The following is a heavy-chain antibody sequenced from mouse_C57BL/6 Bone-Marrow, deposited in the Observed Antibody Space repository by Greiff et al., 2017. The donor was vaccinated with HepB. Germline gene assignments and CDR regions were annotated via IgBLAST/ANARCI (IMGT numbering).Heavy chain of an antibody. Sequence: VQLQQSGAELVRPGASVTLSCKASGYTFTDYEMHWVKQTPVHGLEWIGAIDPETGGTAYNQKFKGKAILTADKSSSTAYMELRSLTSEDSAVYYCTRGTNYYGSTFAYWGQGTLVTVSA. CDR2: IDPETGGT. J-gene: IGHJ3*01. CDR1: GYTFTDYE. CDR3: TRGTNYYGSTFAY. V-gene: IGHV1-15*01. D-gene: IGHD1-1*01.